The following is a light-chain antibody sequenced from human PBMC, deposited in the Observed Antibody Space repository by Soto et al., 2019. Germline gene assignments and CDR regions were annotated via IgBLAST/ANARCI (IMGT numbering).Light chain of an antibody. Sequence: QSALTQPPSVSGSPGQSVTISCTGSSSDVGGYNYVSWYQQHPGKAPKLMIYEVSRRPSGVADRFSGSKSGNTASLTVSGLQAEDEADYYCSSFAGSSNYVFGTGTKMTVL. V-gene: IGLV2-8*01. J-gene: IGLJ2*01. CDR1: SSDVGGYNY. CDR3: SSFAGSSNYV. CDR2: EVS.